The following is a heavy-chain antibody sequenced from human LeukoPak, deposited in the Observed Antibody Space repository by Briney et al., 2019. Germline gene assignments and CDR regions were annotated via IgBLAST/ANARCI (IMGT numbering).Heavy chain of an antibody. V-gene: IGHV4-61*02. D-gene: IGHD4-23*01. CDR3: AYNVVMTATVAYYFDY. Sequence: PSQTLSLTCTVSGASISSGSYYWTWIRQPAGKGLEWIGRIYTSGSTNYNPSLKSRVTISVDTSKNQFSLKLSSVTAADSAVYYCAYNVVMTATVAYYFDYWGQGTLVTVSS. CDR1: GASISSGSYY. CDR2: IYTSGST. J-gene: IGHJ4*02.